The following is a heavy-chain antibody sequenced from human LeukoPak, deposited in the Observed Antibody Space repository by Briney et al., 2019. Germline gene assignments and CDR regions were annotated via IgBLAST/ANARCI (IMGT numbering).Heavy chain of an antibody. D-gene: IGHD1-26*01. J-gene: IGHJ3*02. Sequence: SETLSLTCTVSGGSISSSSYYWGWIRQPPGKGLEWIGSIYYSGSTYYNPSLKSRVTISVDTSKNQFSLKLSSVTAADTAVYYCAGDPIDGDAFDIWGQGTMVTVSS. CDR3: AGDPIDGDAFDI. V-gene: IGHV4-39*07. CDR1: GGSISSSSYY. CDR2: IYYSGST.